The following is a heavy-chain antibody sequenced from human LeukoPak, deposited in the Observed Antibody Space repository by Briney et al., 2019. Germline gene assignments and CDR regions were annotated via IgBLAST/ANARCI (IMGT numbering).Heavy chain of an antibody. CDR1: GFIFSNYW. CDR2: VKQDGSEK. V-gene: IGHV3-7*03. CDR3: ARGTDYDASGYVGY. Sequence: GGSLRLSCAASGFIFSNYWMTWVRQTPGKGLQCVANVKQDGSEKDYVDSVKGRFTISRDNAKNSLYLQMNSLRAEDTGVYYCARGTDYDASGYVGYWGQGTLVTVSS. D-gene: IGHD3-22*01. J-gene: IGHJ4*02.